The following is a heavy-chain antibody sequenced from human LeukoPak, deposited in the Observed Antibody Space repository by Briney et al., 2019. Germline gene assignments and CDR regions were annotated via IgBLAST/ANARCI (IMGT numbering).Heavy chain of an antibody. CDR1: GFTFSTYS. Sequence: GGSLRLSCAASGFTFSTYSMNWVRQAPGKGLEWVSYIRSGGNTINYADSVKGRFTISRDNAKNSLYLQMNSLRAEDTAVYFCSRDSPTDYYDSSNYFSFDSWGQGTLVTVSS. V-gene: IGHV3-48*01. D-gene: IGHD3-22*01. CDR2: IRSGGNTI. J-gene: IGHJ4*02. CDR3: SRDSPTDYYDSSNYFSFDS.